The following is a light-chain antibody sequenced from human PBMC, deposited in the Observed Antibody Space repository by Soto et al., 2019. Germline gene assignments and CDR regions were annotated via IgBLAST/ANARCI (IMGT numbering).Light chain of an antibody. CDR2: GAS. CDR1: QTVSDSY. J-gene: IGKJ1*01. CDR3: QQYGSSPWT. Sequence: EIVLTQSPGTLSLSRLERTTLXFRASQTVSDSYLAWYQQKPGQAPRLLIYGASGRATGIPDRFSGSGSRTDFTLIITRLEPEDFAFYYCQQYGSSPWTFGQGTKVDIK. V-gene: IGKV3-20*01.